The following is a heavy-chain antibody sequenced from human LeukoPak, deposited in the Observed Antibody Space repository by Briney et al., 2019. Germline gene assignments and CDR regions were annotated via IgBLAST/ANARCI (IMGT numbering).Heavy chain of an antibody. Sequence: SETLSLTCAVYGGSFSGYYWSWIRQPPGKGLEWIGEINHSGSTYYNPSLKSRVTISVDTSKNQFSLKLSSVTAADTAVYYCARVGLGYCSGGSCYGLVNWFDPWGQGTLVTVSS. CDR1: GGSFSGYY. D-gene: IGHD2-15*01. CDR3: ARVGLGYCSGGSCYGLVNWFDP. CDR2: INHSGST. J-gene: IGHJ5*02. V-gene: IGHV4-34*01.